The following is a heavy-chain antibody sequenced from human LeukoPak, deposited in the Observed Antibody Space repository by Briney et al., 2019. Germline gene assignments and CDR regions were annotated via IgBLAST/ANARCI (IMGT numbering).Heavy chain of an antibody. J-gene: IGHJ3*02. D-gene: IGHD1-26*01. CDR2: IYTSGST. CDR3: ARDKGIVGATNEPDAFDI. CDR1: GGSISSGSYY. Sequence: SETLSLTCTVSGGSISSGSYYWSWIRQPAGKGLEWIGRIYTSGSTNYNPSLKSRVTISVETSKNQVSLKLSSVTAADTAVYYCARDKGIVGATNEPDAFDIWGQGTMVTVSS. V-gene: IGHV4-61*02.